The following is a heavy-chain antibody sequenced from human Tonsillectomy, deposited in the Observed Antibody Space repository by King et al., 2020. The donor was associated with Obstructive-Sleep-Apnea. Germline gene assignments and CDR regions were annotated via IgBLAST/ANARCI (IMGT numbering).Heavy chain of an antibody. V-gene: IGHV3-30*02. CDR3: AVGEVKSFDY. CDR2: IRYDGSNK. J-gene: IGHJ4*02. D-gene: IGHD3-16*01. Sequence: VQLVESGGGVVQPGRSLRLSCAASGFTFSSYGMHWVRQAPGKGLEWVAFIRYDGSNKYYADSVKGRFTISRDNSKNTLYLQMNSLRAEDPAVYYCAVGEVKSFDYWGQGTLVTVSS. CDR1: GFTFSSYG.